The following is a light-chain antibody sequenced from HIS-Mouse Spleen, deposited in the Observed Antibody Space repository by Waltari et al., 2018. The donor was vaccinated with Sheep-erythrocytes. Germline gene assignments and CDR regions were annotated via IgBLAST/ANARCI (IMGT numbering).Light chain of an antibody. Sequence: AIQMTQSPSSLSASVGDRFTITCRASQGISNDLGWYQQKPGKAPKLLSYPASSLQSRVPSMFSGSGSGTDFTLTISSLQPEDFATYYCLQDYNYPYTFGQGTKLEIK. CDR1: QGISND. V-gene: IGKV1-6*01. J-gene: IGKJ2*01. CDR3: LQDYNYPYT. CDR2: PAS.